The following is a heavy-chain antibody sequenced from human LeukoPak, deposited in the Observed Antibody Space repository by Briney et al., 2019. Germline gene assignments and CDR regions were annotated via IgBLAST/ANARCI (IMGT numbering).Heavy chain of an antibody. Sequence: GGSLRLSCVASGFTFSSYWMHWVRQDPRKGLVWVSRISGDGRNINYADSVKGRFTISRDNAKNTLYLQMNSLRAEDTAVYYCARAQWLRDDAFDIWGQGTMVTVSS. J-gene: IGHJ3*02. V-gene: IGHV3-74*01. CDR1: GFTFSSYW. CDR2: ISGDGRNI. CDR3: ARAQWLRDDAFDI. D-gene: IGHD6-19*01.